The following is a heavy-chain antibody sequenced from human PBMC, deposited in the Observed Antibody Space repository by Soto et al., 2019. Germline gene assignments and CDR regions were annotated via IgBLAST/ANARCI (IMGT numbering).Heavy chain of an antibody. Sequence: ASVKVSCKVSGYTLTELSMHWVRQAPGKGLEWMGGFDPEDGETIYAQKFQGRVTMTEDTSTDTAYMELSSLRSEDTAVYYCATDHPNYSYMDAWAKGTKVPVSS. CDR2: FDPEDGET. J-gene: IGHJ6*03. V-gene: IGHV1-24*01. CDR3: ATDHPNYSYMDA. CDR1: GYTLTELS.